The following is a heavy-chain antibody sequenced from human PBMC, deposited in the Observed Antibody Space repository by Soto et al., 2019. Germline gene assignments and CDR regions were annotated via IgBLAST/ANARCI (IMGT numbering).Heavy chain of an antibody. V-gene: IGHV3-33*01. CDR2: IWYDGSNK. CDR1: GFTFSSYG. D-gene: IGHD3-22*01. J-gene: IGHJ4*02. CDR3: ARDLGSYQYESSGAQDY. Sequence: GGSLRLSCAASGFTFSSYGMHWVRQAPGKGLEWVAVIWYDGSNKYYADSVKGRLTISRDNSKNTLYLQMNSLRAEDTAVYFCARDLGSYQYESSGAQDYWGQGTLVTVSS.